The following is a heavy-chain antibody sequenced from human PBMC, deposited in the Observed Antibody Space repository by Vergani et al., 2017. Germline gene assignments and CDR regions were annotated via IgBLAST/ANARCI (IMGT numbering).Heavy chain of an antibody. D-gene: IGHD2-15*01. J-gene: IGHJ3*02. V-gene: IGHV4-4*03. CDR3: ARDPKSYCSGGSCFSVWGAFYI. CDR2: ISHSGST. CDR1: GDSFRSNKW. Sequence: QVQLQESGPGLVKPPGTLSLTCAVSGDSFRSNKWWTWVRQSPGKTLEWIGEISHSGSTNYNPSLKGRVTLSLDTSKNQFSLRLSSVTAADTAVYYCARDPKSYCSGGSCFSVWGAFYIWGRGTTVTVSS.